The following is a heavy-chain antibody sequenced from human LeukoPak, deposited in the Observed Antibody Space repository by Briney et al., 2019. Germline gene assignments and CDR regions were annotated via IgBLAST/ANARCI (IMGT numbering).Heavy chain of an antibody. CDR1: GGSLSSSSYY. V-gene: IGHV4-39*07. D-gene: IGHD6-6*01. Sequence: SETLSLTCTVSGGSLSSSSYYWGWIRQPPGKGLEWIGSIYYSGSTYYNPSLKSRVTISVDTSKNQFSLKLSSVTAADTAVYYCARASHGWYFDLWGRGTLVTVSS. J-gene: IGHJ2*01. CDR2: IYYSGST. CDR3: ARASHGWYFDL.